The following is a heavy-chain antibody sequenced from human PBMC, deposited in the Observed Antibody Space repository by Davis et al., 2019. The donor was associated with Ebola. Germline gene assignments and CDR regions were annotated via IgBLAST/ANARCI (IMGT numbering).Heavy chain of an antibody. CDR3: ARDAVPAASAYMDV. V-gene: IGHV3-23*01. CDR1: GFTFSSYA. CDR2: ISGSGGST. D-gene: IGHD2-2*01. J-gene: IGHJ6*03. Sequence: PGGSLRLSCAASGFTFSSYAMSWVRQAPGKGLEWVSAISGSGGSTYYADSVKGRFTISRHNSMNTVYLQMNTLRPDDTAVYYCARDAVPAASAYMDVWGKGTTVTVSS.